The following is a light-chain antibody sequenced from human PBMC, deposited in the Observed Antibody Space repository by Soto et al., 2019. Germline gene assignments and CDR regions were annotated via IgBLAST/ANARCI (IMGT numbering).Light chain of an antibody. CDR3: QQTKGFPLT. CDR2: AAS. Sequence: DIQMTQSPSSLSASEGDRVTITCRASQDINKYLAWYQQIPGKAPKLLIFAASTLQSGVPSRFSASGSGTDFPLTVDGLQPEDAATYYCQQTKGFPLTFGGGTKVEIK. V-gene: IGKV1-12*01. CDR1: QDINKY. J-gene: IGKJ4*01.